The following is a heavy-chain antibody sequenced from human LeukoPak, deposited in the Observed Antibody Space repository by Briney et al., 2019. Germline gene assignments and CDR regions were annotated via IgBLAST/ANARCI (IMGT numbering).Heavy chain of an antibody. V-gene: IGHV3-23*01. D-gene: IGHD2-21*02. CDR3: AKEVYCGRDCYNPGYGVDV. CDR2: ICGSGGRT. J-gene: IGHJ6*02. Sequence: GGSLRLSCAASGFTFSSYAMSWVRQAPGKGLEWGSAICGSGGRTYYADSVKGRFTISRDNSKNTLSLQMNSLRDEDTATYYCAKEVYCGRDCYNPGYGVDVWGQGTTVTVSS. CDR1: GFTFSSYA.